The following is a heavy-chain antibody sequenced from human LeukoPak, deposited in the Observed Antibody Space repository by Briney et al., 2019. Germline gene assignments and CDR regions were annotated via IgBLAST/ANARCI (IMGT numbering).Heavy chain of an antibody. CDR1: GGTFSSYA. V-gene: IGHV1-8*02. D-gene: IGHD3-22*01. CDR2: MNPNSGNT. CDR3: ARGDYYGSRGYYIFDP. Sequence: ASVKVSCKASGGTFSSYAINWVRQATGQGLEWMGWMNPNSGNTGYAQKFQGRVTMTRNTSISTAYMELSSLRSEDTAVYYCARGDYYGSRGYYIFDPWGQGTLATVSS. J-gene: IGHJ5*02.